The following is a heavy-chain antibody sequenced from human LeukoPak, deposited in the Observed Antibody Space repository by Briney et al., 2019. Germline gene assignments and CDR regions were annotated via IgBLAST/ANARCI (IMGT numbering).Heavy chain of an antibody. Sequence: GASVKVSCKASGYTFTSYYIHWVRQAPGQGLEWMGLINPSGGSTNYAQKFQGRVTMTRDTSTSTVYMDLNSLRSEDTAVYYCARVLVTAQFRTARFDYWGQGTLVTVSS. CDR2: INPSGGST. CDR3: ARVLVTAQFRTARFDY. D-gene: IGHD2-21*02. J-gene: IGHJ4*02. CDR1: GYTFTSYY. V-gene: IGHV1-46*01.